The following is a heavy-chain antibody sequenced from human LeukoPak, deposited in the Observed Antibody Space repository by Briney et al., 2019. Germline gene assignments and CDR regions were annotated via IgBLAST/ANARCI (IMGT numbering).Heavy chain of an antibody. D-gene: IGHD1-7*01. V-gene: IGHV1-69*01. CDR3: ARDRLSITGTTSWDNPGAFDI. Sequence: EASVKVSCKASGGTFSSYAISWVRQAPGQGLEWMGGIIPIFGTANYAQKFQGRVTITADESTSTAYMELSSLRSEDTAVYYCARDRLSITGTTSWDNPGAFDIWGQGTMVTVSS. CDR1: GGTFSSYA. J-gene: IGHJ3*02. CDR2: IIPIFGTA.